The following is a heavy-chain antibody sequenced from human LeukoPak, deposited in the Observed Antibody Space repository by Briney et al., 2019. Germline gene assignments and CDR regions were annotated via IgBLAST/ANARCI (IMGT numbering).Heavy chain of an antibody. D-gene: IGHD4-17*01. CDR1: GFTVNNNY. J-gene: IGHJ4*02. CDR2: IYNGGSI. V-gene: IGHV3-53*01. Sequence: GGSLRLSCAASGFTVNNNYMNWVRQAPGKGLEWVSVIYNGGSIHYADSVKGRFTISSDNSKNTVYLQMNSLRAEDTAFYYCILTTVTTSVEYWGQGTLVTVSS. CDR3: ILTTVTTSVEY.